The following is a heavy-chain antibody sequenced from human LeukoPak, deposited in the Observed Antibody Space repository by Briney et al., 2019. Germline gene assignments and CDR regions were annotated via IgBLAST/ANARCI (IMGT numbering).Heavy chain of an antibody. CDR1: GFTFSSHS. D-gene: IGHD3-16*01. CDR2: ISSSGSSM. J-gene: IGHJ3*02. CDR3: ARDVFYGFDI. V-gene: IGHV3-48*02. Sequence: GGSLRLSCAASGFTFSSHSMNWVRQAPGKGLEWVSHISSSGSSMYYADSVKGRFTISRDNARNSLSLQMNSLRDKDTALYYCARDVFYGFDIWGLGTVVTVSS.